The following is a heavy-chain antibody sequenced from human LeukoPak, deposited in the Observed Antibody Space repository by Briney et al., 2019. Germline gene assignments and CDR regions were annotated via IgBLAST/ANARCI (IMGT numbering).Heavy chain of an antibody. J-gene: IGHJ4*02. Sequence: GGSLRLSCAASGCAFSSYVMTWVRQAPGKGLEWVSAISGSGDSTYYADSVKGRFTISRDNSKNTLYLQMNSLRAEDTAVYYCANFGCTTTSCLDYWGQGTLVTVFS. CDR1: GCAFSSYV. V-gene: IGHV3-23*01. CDR3: ANFGCTTTSCLDY. CDR2: ISGSGDST. D-gene: IGHD2-2*01.